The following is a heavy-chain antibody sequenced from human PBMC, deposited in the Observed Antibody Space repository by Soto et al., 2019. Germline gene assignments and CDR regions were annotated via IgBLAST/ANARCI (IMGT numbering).Heavy chain of an antibody. Sequence: QVQLVQFGAEVKKPGSSVKVSCKASGGTFSSYAISWVRQAPGQGLEWMGGIIPIFGTANYAQKFQGRVTITADKSTSTAYMELSSLRSEDTAVYYCARDLKTTVKGAYYYYYYGMDVWGQGTTVTVSS. CDR2: IIPIFGTA. J-gene: IGHJ6*02. D-gene: IGHD4-17*01. CDR3: ARDLKTTVKGAYYYYYYGMDV. V-gene: IGHV1-69*06. CDR1: GGTFSSYA.